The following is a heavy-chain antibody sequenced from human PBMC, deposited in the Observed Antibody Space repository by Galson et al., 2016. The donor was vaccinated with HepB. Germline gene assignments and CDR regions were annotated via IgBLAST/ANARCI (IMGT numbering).Heavy chain of an antibody. CDR1: GFTFDDYG. CDR3: ARGMSHDYGVSADY. CDR2: IHWNGGST. J-gene: IGHJ4*02. Sequence: SLRLSCAASGFTFDDYGLSWVRQAPGKGLAWVSGIHWNGGSTGYADSVKGRFTISRDNAKNSLFLQMNSLRAEDTAVYYCARGMSHDYGVSADYWGQGTLVTVSS. V-gene: IGHV3-20*04. D-gene: IGHD4-17*01.